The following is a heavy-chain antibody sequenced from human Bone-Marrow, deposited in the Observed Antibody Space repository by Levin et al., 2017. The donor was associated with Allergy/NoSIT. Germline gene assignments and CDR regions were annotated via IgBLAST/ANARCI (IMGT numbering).Heavy chain of an antibody. CDR2: IRSAAHGGTT. Sequence: GGSLRLSCTASGFNFGDYAMSWFRQAPGKGLEWVGLIRSAAHGGTTEYAASLKGRFTVSRDDSISLAYLQMNSLNTEDTAVYYCTRDPSGGYTYGLHYFDYWGQGTLVTVSS. CDR1: GFNFGDYA. D-gene: IGHD5-18*01. J-gene: IGHJ4*02. V-gene: IGHV3-49*03. CDR3: TRDPSGGYTYGLHYFDY.